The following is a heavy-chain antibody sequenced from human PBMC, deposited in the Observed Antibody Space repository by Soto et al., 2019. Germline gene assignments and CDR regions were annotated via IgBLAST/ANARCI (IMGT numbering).Heavy chain of an antibody. D-gene: IGHD5-12*01. V-gene: IGHV3-30*18. CDR2: ISYDGSNK. CDR1: GFTFSSYG. CDR3: AKDTEGVSGYDYYYYYGMDV. J-gene: IGHJ6*02. Sequence: GGSLRLSCAASGFTFSSYGMHWVRQAPGKGLEWVAVISYDGSNKYYADSVKGRFTISRDNSKNTLYLQMNSLRAEDTAVYYCAKDTEGVSGYDYYYYYGMDVWGQGTTVTVSS.